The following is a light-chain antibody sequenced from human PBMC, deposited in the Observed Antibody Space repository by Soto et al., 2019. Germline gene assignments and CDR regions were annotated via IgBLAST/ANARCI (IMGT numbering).Light chain of an antibody. CDR1: SSNIGSNY. CDR3: AAWDDSLSGPV. CDR2: RHN. J-gene: IGLJ2*01. Sequence: QSVLTQPPSASGTPGQRVTISCSGSSSNIGSNYVYWYQQLPGTAPKLLIYRHNQRASGVPDRFSGSKSGTSASLAISGLRSEDEADYYCAAWDDSLSGPVFGGGTQLTVL. V-gene: IGLV1-47*01.